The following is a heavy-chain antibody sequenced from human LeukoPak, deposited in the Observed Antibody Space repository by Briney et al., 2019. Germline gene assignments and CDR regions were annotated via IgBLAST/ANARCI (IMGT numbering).Heavy chain of an antibody. CDR1: GGSISSYY. V-gene: IGHV4-59*08. Sequence: SETLSLTCTVSGGSISSYYWSWIRQPPGKGLEWVCYIYYSGRSNDNPALKSQVTISVDTSKNQCSLKLRSLTAADTAVYYCARHVGYGNNWFDPWGQGTLVTVPS. J-gene: IGHJ5*02. D-gene: IGHD5-18*01. CDR2: IYYSGRS. CDR3: ARHVGYGNNWFDP.